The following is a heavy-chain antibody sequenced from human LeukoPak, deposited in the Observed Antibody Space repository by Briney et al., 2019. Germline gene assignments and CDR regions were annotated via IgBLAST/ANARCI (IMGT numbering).Heavy chain of an antibody. Sequence: SETLSLTCTVSSGSVSTYYWNWIRQPPGKGLQWIGYIYYSRNTNYNPSLKSRLTISVDTSNNQFSLELSSVTAAETAVYYCASTSGYCSGGNCYSAFDYWGQGTLVTVSS. CDR1: SGSVSTYY. CDR2: IYYSRNT. D-gene: IGHD2-15*01. V-gene: IGHV4-59*02. J-gene: IGHJ4*02. CDR3: ASTSGYCSGGNCYSAFDY.